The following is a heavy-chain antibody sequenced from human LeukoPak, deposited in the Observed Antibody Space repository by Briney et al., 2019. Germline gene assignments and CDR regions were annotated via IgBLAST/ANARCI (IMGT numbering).Heavy chain of an antibody. D-gene: IGHD3-10*01. V-gene: IGHV2-5*01. Sequence: SGPTLLNPTQPLTLTCTFSGFSLSTSGVGVGWISQPPGKALEWLALIYWNDDKRYSPSLKSRLTITKDTPKNQVVLTMTNMDPVDTATYYCAHRRMVRGATNAFDIWGQGTMVTVSS. CDR2: IYWNDDK. CDR1: GFSLSTSGVG. J-gene: IGHJ3*02. CDR3: AHRRMVRGATNAFDI.